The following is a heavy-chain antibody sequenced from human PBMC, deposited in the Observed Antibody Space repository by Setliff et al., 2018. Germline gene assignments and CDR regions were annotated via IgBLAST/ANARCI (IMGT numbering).Heavy chain of an antibody. D-gene: IGHD1-26*01. CDR2: ISNDGSNK. J-gene: IGHJ6*02. Sequence: GGSLRLSCAASGFAFDSYAMHWVRQAPGKGLEWVAVISNDGSNKYYADSVKGRFTISRDNSKNTLHLQMNSLRPEDTAVYHCARGISGSYYFYYGMDVWGQGTTVTVSS. CDR1: GFAFDSYA. V-gene: IGHV3-30-3*01. CDR3: ARGISGSYYFYYGMDV.